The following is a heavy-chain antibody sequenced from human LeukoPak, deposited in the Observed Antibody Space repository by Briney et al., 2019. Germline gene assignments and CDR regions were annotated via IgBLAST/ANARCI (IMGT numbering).Heavy chain of an antibody. Sequence: PSQTLSLTCAVSGDSVSSGGYWWSWIRQHPGKGPEWIGYISYGGNTYYNPSLKSRVAISADTPKNQFSLKLSSTTAADTAVYYCARAPVATPSEFDYWGQGTLVTVSS. CDR1: GDSVSSGGYW. J-gene: IGHJ4*02. V-gene: IGHV4-31*11. D-gene: IGHD5-12*01. CDR3: ARAPVATPSEFDY. CDR2: ISYGGNT.